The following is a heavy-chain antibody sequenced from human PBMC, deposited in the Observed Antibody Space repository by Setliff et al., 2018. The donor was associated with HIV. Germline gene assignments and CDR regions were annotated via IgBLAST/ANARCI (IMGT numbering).Heavy chain of an antibody. D-gene: IGHD3-16*01. V-gene: IGHV4-34*01. J-gene: IGHJ6*03. CDR2: INHSGST. CDR3: AVRPGGHMDV. CDR1: GGSFSGYY. Sequence: SETLSLTCAVYGGSFSGYYWSWIRQSPGKGLEWPGLEWIGDINHSGSTNYNPSLKSRATISVDASKNRFSLKLRSVTAADTAVYYCAVRPGGHMDVWGRGTTVTVSS.